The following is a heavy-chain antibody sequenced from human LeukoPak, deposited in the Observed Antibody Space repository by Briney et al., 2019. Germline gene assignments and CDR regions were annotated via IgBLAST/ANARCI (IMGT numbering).Heavy chain of an antibody. CDR1: GYTFTGYH. CDR2: IHPNSGAT. CDR3: ARDSCGGGGCHYWYFDL. D-gene: IGHD6-19*01. J-gene: IGHJ2*01. V-gene: IGHV1-2*02. Sequence: GASVKVSCKASGYTFTGYHMHWVRQAPGQGLEWMGYIHPNSGATNYAQKFQGRVTMTRDTPISTASMELSGLKPDVTAVYYCARDSCGGGGCHYWYFDLRGRGTLVTVSS.